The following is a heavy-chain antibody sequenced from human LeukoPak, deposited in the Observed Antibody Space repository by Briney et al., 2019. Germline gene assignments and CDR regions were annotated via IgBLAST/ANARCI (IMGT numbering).Heavy chain of an antibody. Sequence: PESSLRLSCAASGFTFSSYAMHWVRQAPGKGLEWVAVISYDGSNKYYADSVKGRFTISRDNSKHTLYLQMNSLRAEDTAVYYCARSTIWSYQLLSSHYRYGMDVWGQGTTVTVSS. CDR2: ISYDGSNK. CDR3: ARSTIWSYQLLSSHYRYGMDV. V-gene: IGHV3-30-3*01. CDR1: GFTFSSYA. D-gene: IGHD2-2*01. J-gene: IGHJ6*02.